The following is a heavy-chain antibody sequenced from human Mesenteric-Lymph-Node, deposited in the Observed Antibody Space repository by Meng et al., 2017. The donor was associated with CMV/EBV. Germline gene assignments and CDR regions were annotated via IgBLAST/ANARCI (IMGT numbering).Heavy chain of an antibody. CDR1: GGTFSSDT. V-gene: IGHV1-69*02. D-gene: IGHD6-13*01. J-gene: IGHJ5*02. Sequence: SVKVSCKASGGTFSSDTFSWVRQAPGQGPEWMGRTIPLLAVTNYAQKFQGRVTFTRDTSISTAYMELSSLRSEDTAVYYCARGLLQQLTYNWFDLWGQGTLVTVSS. CDR3: ARGLLQQLTYNWFDL. CDR2: TIPLLAVT.